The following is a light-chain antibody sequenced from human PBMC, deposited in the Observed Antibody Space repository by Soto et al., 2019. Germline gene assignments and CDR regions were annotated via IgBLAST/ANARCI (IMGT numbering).Light chain of an antibody. CDR2: SAS. CDR3: QKYNSAPRT. Sequence: GDRVTITCRASQGISIYLAWYQQKPGKVPKLLISSASTLQSGVPSRFSGSGSGTDFTLTIRSLQPEDVATYYCQKYNSAPRTFGQGTRVDIK. CDR1: QGISIY. V-gene: IGKV1-27*01. J-gene: IGKJ1*01.